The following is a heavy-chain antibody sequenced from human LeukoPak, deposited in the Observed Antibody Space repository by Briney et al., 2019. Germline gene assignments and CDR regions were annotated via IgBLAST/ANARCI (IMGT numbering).Heavy chain of an antibody. CDR3: ARLEGIAVAGGYYFDY. V-gene: IGHV4-34*01. D-gene: IGHD6-19*01. J-gene: IGHJ4*02. CDR1: GGSFSGYY. Sequence: SETLSLTCAVYGGSFSGYYWSWIRQPPGKGLEWIGEINHSGSTNYNPSLKSRVTISVDTSKNQSSLKLTSVTAADTAVYYCARLEGIAVAGGYYFDYWGQGTLVTVSS. CDR2: INHSGST.